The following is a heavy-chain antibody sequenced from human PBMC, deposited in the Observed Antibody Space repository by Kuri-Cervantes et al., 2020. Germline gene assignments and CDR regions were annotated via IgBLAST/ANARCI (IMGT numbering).Heavy chain of an antibody. D-gene: IGHD3-3*01. CDR1: GYTFTSYD. J-gene: IGHJ4*02. Sequence: GESLKISCKASGYTFTSYDINWVRQATGQGLEWMGWMNPNSGNTGYAQKFQGRVTMARNTSISTAYMELSSLRSEDTAVYYCARGRHPRITIFGVVIRAALHFDYWGQGTLVTVSS. CDR2: MNPNSGNT. CDR3: ARGRHPRITIFGVVIRAALHFDY. V-gene: IGHV1-8*01.